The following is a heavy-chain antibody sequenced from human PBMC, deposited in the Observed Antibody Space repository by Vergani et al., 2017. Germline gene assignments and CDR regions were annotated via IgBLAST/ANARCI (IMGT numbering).Heavy chain of an antibody. CDR2: IIPIFGTA. Sequence: QVQLVQSGAEVKKPGSSVKVSCKASGGTFSSYAISWVRQAPGQGLEWMGGIIPIFGTANYAQKFQGRVTITADESTNTIYMELSSLRFEDTAMYYCATGHTRYNYESGTYGHTGFFDVWGRGTKITVSS. J-gene: IGHJ2*01. CDR1: GGTFSSYA. V-gene: IGHV1-69*01. D-gene: IGHD3-10*01. CDR3: ATGHTRYNYESGTYGHTGFFDV.